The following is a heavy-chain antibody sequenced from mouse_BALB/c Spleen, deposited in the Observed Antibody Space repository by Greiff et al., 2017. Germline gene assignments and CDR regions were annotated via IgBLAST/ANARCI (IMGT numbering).Heavy chain of an antibody. CDR2: INPSNGRT. CDR3: ARGDYDYDGAMDY. J-gene: IGHJ4*01. D-gene: IGHD2-4*01. Sequence: QVQLQQPGAELVKPGASVKLSCKASGYTFTSYWMHWVKQRPGQGLEWIGEINPSNGRTNYNEKFKSQATLTVDKSSSTAYMQLSSLTSEDSAVYYCARGDYDYDGAMDYGGQGTSVTVSS. V-gene: IGHV1S81*02. CDR1: GYTFTSYW.